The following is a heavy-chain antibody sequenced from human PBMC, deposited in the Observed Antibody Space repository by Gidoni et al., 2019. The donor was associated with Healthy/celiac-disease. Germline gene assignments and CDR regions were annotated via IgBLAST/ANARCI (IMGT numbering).Heavy chain of an antibody. J-gene: IGHJ4*02. CDR2: ISGSGDSGSGDST. Sequence: EVQLLESGGGLVQPGGSLRLSCAASGFTFSSYAMTWVRQAPGKGLEWVSTISGSGDSGSGDSTYYADSVKGRFTISRDNSKNTLYLQMNSLRAEDTAVYYCAKLAGSSWYADLDYWGQGTLVTVSS. CDR3: AKLAGSSWYADLDY. V-gene: IGHV3-23*01. CDR1: GFTFSSYA. D-gene: IGHD6-13*01.